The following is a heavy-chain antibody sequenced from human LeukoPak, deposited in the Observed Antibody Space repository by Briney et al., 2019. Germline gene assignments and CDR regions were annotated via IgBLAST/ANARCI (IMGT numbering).Heavy chain of an antibody. V-gene: IGHV1-69*13. CDR1: GGTFSSYA. CDR3: ASSRLYSSSWYYFDY. D-gene: IGHD6-13*01. J-gene: IGHJ4*02. CDR2: IIPIFGTA. Sequence: VASVNVSCKASGGTFSSYAISWVRQAPGQGLEWMGGIIPIFGTANYAQKFQGRVTITADESTSTAYMELSSLRSEDTAVYYCASSRLYSSSWYYFDYWGQGTLVTVSS.